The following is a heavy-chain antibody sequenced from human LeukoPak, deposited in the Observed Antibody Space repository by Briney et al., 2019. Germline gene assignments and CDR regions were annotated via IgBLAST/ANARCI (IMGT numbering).Heavy chain of an antibody. CDR1: GFTFSSYG. J-gene: IGHJ4*02. CDR2: ISYDGSNK. Sequence: PGGSLRLSCAASGFTFSSYGMHWVRQAPGKGLEWVAVISYDGSNKYYADSVKGRFTISRHNSKNTLYLQMNSLRAEDTAVYYCARARGSSGWYTVDYFDYWGQGTLVTVSS. V-gene: IGHV3-30*03. D-gene: IGHD6-19*01. CDR3: ARARGSSGWYTVDYFDY.